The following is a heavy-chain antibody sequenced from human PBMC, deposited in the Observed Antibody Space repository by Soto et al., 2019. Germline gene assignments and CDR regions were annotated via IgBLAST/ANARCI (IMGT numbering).Heavy chain of an antibody. D-gene: IGHD5-12*01. CDR1: GYSFTSYW. Sequence: GESLKISCKGSGYSFTSYWISWVRQMPGKGLEWMGRIDPSDSYTNYSPSFQGHVTISADKSISTAYLQWSSLKASDTAMYYCARHERDGYNLHYYYGMDVWGQGTTVTV. J-gene: IGHJ6*02. CDR2: IDPSDSYT. V-gene: IGHV5-10-1*01. CDR3: ARHERDGYNLHYYYGMDV.